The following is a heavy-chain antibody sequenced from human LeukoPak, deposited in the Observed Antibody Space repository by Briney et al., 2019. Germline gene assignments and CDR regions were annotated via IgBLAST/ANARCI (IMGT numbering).Heavy chain of an antibody. CDR1: GGTFSSYA. J-gene: IGHJ4*02. D-gene: IGHD3-22*01. CDR3: ARGSLYYYDSSGYTSRAYFDY. Sequence: SVKVSCKASGGTFSSYAISWVRQAPGQGLEWMGGIIPIFGTANYAQKFQGRVTITADKSTSTAYMELSSLRSEDTAVYYCARGSLYYYDSSGYTSRAYFDYWGQGTLVTVSS. CDR2: IIPIFGTA. V-gene: IGHV1-69*06.